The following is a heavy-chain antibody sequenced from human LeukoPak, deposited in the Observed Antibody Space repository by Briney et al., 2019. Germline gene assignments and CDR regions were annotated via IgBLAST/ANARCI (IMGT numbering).Heavy chain of an antibody. D-gene: IGHD3-10*01. CDR2: IKQDGSEK. Sequence: PTGGSLRLSCAASGFTFSSYWMSWVRQAPGKGLEWVANIKQDGSEKYYVDSVKGRFTISRDNAKNSLYLQMNSLRAEDTAVYYCARDYRRVRGEFDYWGQGTLVTVSS. J-gene: IGHJ4*02. V-gene: IGHV3-7*01. CDR3: ARDYRRVRGEFDY. CDR1: GFTFSSYW.